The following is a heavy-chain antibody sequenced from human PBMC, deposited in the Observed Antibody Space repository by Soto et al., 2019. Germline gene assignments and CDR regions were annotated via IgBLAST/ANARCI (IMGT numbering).Heavy chain of an antibody. D-gene: IGHD1-26*01. V-gene: IGHV4-59*01. CDR3: ARDLSGSYYYYYGMDV. Sequence: LSLTCTVSGGSISSYYWSWIRQPPGKGLEWIGYIYYSGSTNYNPSLKSRVTISVDTSKNQFSLKLSSVTAADTAVYYCARDLSGSYYYYYGMDVWGQGTTVTVSS. CDR2: IYYSGST. CDR1: GGSISSYY. J-gene: IGHJ6*02.